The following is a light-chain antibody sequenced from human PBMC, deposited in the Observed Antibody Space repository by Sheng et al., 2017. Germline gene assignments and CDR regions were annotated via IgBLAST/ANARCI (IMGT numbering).Light chain of an antibody. CDR1: QGINNY. CDR3: QQSYSIPHT. Sequence: DIQLTQSPSFLSASVGDRVTITCRASQGINNYLAWYQQKPGKAPNLLIYAASTLQSGVPSRFSGSGSGTDFTLTITSLQPEDFATYYCQQSYSIPHTFGQGTKLEIK. CDR2: AAS. V-gene: IGKV1-39*01. J-gene: IGKJ2*01.